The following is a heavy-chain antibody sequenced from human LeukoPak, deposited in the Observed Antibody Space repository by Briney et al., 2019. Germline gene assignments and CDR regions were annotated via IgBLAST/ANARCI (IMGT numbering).Heavy chain of an antibody. D-gene: IGHD4-23*01. Sequence: SETLSLTCTVSGGSISSSSYYWGWIRQPPGKGLEWIGSIYYSGSTYYNPSLKSRVTISVDTSKNQFSLKLSSVTAADTAVYYCARHPPTAVEDYWGQGTLVTVSS. J-gene: IGHJ4*02. CDR2: IYYSGST. CDR3: ARHPPTAVEDY. CDR1: GGSISSSSYY. V-gene: IGHV4-39*01.